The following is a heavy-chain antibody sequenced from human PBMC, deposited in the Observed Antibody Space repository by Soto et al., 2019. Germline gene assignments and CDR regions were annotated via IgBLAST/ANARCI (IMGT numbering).Heavy chain of an antibody. CDR3: ARGRSFRLVGVPLDS. Sequence: SETLSLTCAVYGGSVNGYYWNWIRQPPGKGLEWIGEINHTGGTHYNPSLASRATISLDTTNNAFSLTLKSVTAADTAVYYCARGRSFRLVGVPLDSWGQGTLGTVSS. D-gene: IGHD3-16*02. J-gene: IGHJ4*02. CDR2: INHTGGT. CDR1: GGSVNGYY. V-gene: IGHV4-34*01.